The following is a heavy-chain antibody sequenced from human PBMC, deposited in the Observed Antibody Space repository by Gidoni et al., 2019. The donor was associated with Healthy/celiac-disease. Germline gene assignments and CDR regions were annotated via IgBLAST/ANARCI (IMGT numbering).Heavy chain of an antibody. CDR2: IRSKAYGGTT. CDR1: GFTSGAYA. V-gene: IGHV3-49*05. Sequence: EVQLVESGGGLVKLGRSLRLSCTASGFTSGAYAMSLFRQAPGKGLEWVGFIRSKAYGGTTEYAASVKGRFTISRDDSKSIAYLQMNSLKTEDTAVYYCTRAGMGRGRYYFDYWGQGTLVTVSS. J-gene: IGHJ4*02. CDR3: TRAGMGRGRYYFDY. D-gene: IGHD1-26*01.